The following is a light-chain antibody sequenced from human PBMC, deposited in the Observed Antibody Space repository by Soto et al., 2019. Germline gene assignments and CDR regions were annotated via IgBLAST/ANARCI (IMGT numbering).Light chain of an antibody. CDR2: WAS. CDR1: QSVLYSSNNKDY. V-gene: IGKV4-1*01. J-gene: IGKJ4*01. CDR3: QQYYGTPLT. Sequence: DIVMTQSPDSLTVSLGERATINCKSSQSVLYSSNNKDYLAWYQQKVGQPPKLLIYWASTRESGVPDRFSGSGSGTDFTLTISSLQAEDVAVYYCQQYYGTPLTFGGGTKVEIK.